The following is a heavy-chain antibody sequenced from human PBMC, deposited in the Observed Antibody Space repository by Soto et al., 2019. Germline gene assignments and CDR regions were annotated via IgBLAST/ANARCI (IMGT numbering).Heavy chain of an antibody. Sequence: ASVKVSCKASGYTFTGYYMHWVRQAPGQGLEWMGWINPNSGGTNYAQKFQGRVTMTRDTSISTAYMELSRLRSDDTAVYYCARSHLYGDYEAFDYWGQGTLVTVSS. CDR3: ARSHLYGDYEAFDY. D-gene: IGHD4-17*01. CDR2: INPNSGGT. J-gene: IGHJ4*02. V-gene: IGHV1-2*02. CDR1: GYTFTGYY.